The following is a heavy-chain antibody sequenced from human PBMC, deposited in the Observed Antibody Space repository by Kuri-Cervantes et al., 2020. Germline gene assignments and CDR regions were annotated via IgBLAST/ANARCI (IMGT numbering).Heavy chain of an antibody. V-gene: IGHV3-30*06. J-gene: IGHJ6*02. CDR1: GFTFSSYG. CDR3: AKDRSGNYYAMDV. CDR2: ISHDGSYK. Sequence: GGSLRLSCAASGFTFSSYGMHWVRQAPGKGPEWVAVISHDGSYKAYADSVKGRFTISRDNSKNTLYLQLNSLRAEDTAVYYCAKDRSGNYYAMDVWRQGTTVTVSS. D-gene: IGHD6-19*01.